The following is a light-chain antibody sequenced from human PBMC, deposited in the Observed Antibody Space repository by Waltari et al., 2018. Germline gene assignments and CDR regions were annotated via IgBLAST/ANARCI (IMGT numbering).Light chain of an antibody. V-gene: IGKV3-20*01. CDR3: QNHERLPAT. CDR2: AAS. Sequence: EVVLTQSPGTLSLSPGESATLPCRASQSVNKYLAWYQQRPGQAPRLLIYAASTRATGVPDRFSGSGFGTDFSLTISRLEPEDFAVYFCQNHERLPATFGQGTKVEIK. CDR1: QSVNKY. J-gene: IGKJ1*01.